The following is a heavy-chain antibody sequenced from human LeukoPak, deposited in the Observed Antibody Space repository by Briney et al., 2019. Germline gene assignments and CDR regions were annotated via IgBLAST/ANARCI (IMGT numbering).Heavy chain of an antibody. CDR2: ISSSSSYI. CDR3: ANNYYDSSGPFDY. Sequence: GGSLRLSCAASGFTFSRYSMNWVRQAPGKGLEWVSFISSSSSYIYYADSVKGRFTISRDNAKNSLYLQMNSLRAEDTAVYYCANNYYDSSGPFDYWGQGTLVTVSS. CDR1: GFTFSRYS. J-gene: IGHJ4*02. D-gene: IGHD3-22*01. V-gene: IGHV3-21*04.